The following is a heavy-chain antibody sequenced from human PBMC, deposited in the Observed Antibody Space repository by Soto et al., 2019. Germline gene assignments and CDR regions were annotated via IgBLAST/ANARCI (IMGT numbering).Heavy chain of an antibody. Sequence: GESLKISCKGSGYSFTSYWIGWVRQMPGKGPEWMGIIYPGDSDTRYSPSFQGQVTISADKSISTAYLQWSSLKASDTAMYYCARHLSTTYYDILTGYGGMDVWGQGTTVTVSS. D-gene: IGHD3-9*01. CDR2: IYPGDSDT. V-gene: IGHV5-51*01. J-gene: IGHJ6*02. CDR1: GYSFTSYW. CDR3: ARHLSTTYYDILTGYGGMDV.